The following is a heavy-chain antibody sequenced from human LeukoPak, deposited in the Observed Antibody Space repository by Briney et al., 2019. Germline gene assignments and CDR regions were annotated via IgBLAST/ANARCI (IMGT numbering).Heavy chain of an antibody. D-gene: IGHD2-15*01. J-gene: IGHJ4*02. CDR3: AKAYCSGGSCYPYFDY. CDR1: GFTFSSYG. V-gene: IGHV3-30*02. Sequence: GGSLRLSCAASGFTFSSYGMHWVRQAPGKGLEWVAFIRYDGSNKYYADSVKGRFTISRDNSKNTLYLQMNSLRAEDTAVYYCAKAYCSGGSCYPYFDYWGQGTLVTVSS. CDR2: IRYDGSNK.